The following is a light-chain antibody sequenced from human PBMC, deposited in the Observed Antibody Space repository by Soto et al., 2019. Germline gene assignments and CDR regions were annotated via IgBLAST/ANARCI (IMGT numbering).Light chain of an antibody. J-gene: IGKJ1*01. CDR2: QNS. V-gene: IGKV3-11*01. CDR3: HQRQSWPRT. Sequence: EIVLTQSPATLSSFPGDRVTLSCRASQYINTRLAWYQHRPGQAPRLLIYQNSIRAAGIPASFSASGTGTYFTLTISDVQPEDFAVYYCHQRQSWPRTVGQGTKVDI. CDR1: QYINTR.